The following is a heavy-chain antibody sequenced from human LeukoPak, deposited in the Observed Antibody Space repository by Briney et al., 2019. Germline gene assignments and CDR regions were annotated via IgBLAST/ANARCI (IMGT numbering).Heavy chain of an antibody. Sequence: GASVKVSCKASGYTFTGYYMHWVRQAPGRGLEWMGRINPNSGGTNYAQKFQGRVTMTRDTSISTAYMELSRLRSDDTAVYYCARTYGSGSYYNGWFDPWGQGTLVTVSS. J-gene: IGHJ5*02. CDR2: INPNSGGT. CDR1: GYTFTGYY. V-gene: IGHV1-2*06. CDR3: ARTYGSGSYYNGWFDP. D-gene: IGHD3-10*01.